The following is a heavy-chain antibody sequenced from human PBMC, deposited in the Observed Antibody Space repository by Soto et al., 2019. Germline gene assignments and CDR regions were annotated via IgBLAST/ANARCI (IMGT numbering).Heavy chain of an antibody. CDR3: ARAAIHGSSWYFLFDP. J-gene: IGHJ5*02. V-gene: IGHV1-69*01. CDR1: GGTFSRHA. Sequence: QVQLVQSGSEVKMPGSSVKVSCKTSGGTFSRHAINWVRQAPGQGLEWMGGIIPMFGTTNYAQKFKGRVTISADESTSTAYMELSSLRSEDAAVYYCARAAIHGSSWYFLFDPLGQGTLVTVSS. CDR2: IIPMFGTT. D-gene: IGHD6-13*01.